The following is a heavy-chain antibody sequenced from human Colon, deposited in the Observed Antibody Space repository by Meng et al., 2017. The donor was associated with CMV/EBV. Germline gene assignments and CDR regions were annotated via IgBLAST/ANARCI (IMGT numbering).Heavy chain of an antibody. Sequence: GESLKISCAASGFTFSSYGMHWVRQAPGKGLEWVASIRYDGKTQNYLDSMKGQLTISRDNSMNTLYLQLSSLRVEDTAVYYCGKGGDFYGSGSDYDLRSDDYDMDVWGQGTTVTVSS. J-gene: IGHJ6*01. V-gene: IGHV3-30*02. CDR3: GKGGDFYGSGSDYDLRSDDYDMDV. CDR2: IRYDGKTQ. D-gene: IGHD3-10*01. CDR1: GFTFSSYG.